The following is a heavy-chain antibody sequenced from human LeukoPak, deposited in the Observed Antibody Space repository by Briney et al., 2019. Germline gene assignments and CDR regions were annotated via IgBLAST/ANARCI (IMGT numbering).Heavy chain of an antibody. Sequence: ASVKVSCKASGYTFTGYYMHWVRQAPGQGLEWMGWNNPNSGGTNYAQKFQGRVTMARDTSISTAYMELSRLRSDDTAVYYCASTTVIDNWFDPWGQGTLVTVSS. CDR2: NNPNSGGT. CDR1: GYTFTGYY. V-gene: IGHV1-2*02. J-gene: IGHJ5*02. CDR3: ASTTVIDNWFDP. D-gene: IGHD4-17*01.